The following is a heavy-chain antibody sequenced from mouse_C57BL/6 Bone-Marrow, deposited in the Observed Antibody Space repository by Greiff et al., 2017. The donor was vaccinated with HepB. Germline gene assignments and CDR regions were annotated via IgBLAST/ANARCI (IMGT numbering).Heavy chain of an antibody. CDR2: IDPENGDT. J-gene: IGHJ3*01. V-gene: IGHV14-4*01. D-gene: IGHD4-1*01. Sequence: VHVKQSGAELVRPGASVKLSCTASGFNIKDDYMHWVKQRPEQGLEWIGWIDPENGDTEYASKFQGKATITADTSSNTAYLQLSSLTSEDTAVYYCTLGRFAYWGRGTLVTVSA. CDR3: TLGRFAY. CDR1: GFNIKDDY.